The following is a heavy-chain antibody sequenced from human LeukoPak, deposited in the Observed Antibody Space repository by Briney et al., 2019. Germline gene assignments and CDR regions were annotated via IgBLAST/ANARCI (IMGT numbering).Heavy chain of an antibody. CDR2: INPNSGGT. V-gene: IGHV1-2*02. CDR1: GYTFTGYY. D-gene: IGHD3-22*01. CDR3: ARTNYDSSGYYN. Sequence: ASMKVSCKASGYTFTGYYMHWVRQAPGQGLEWMGWINPNSGGTNYAQKFQGRVTMTRDTSISTAYMELSRLRSDDTAVYYCARTNYDSSGYYNWGQGTLVTVSS. J-gene: IGHJ4*02.